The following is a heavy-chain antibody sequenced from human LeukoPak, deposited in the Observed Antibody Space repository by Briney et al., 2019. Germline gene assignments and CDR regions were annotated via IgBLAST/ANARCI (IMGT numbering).Heavy chain of an antibody. Sequence: GGSPRLSCAASGFTFSSYGMHWVRQAPGKGLEWVAVIWYDGSNKYYADSVKGRFTISRDNSKNTLYLQMNSLRAEDTAVYYCAKYSSSWSQYNWFDPWGQGTLVTVSS. CDR1: GFTFSSYG. J-gene: IGHJ5*02. D-gene: IGHD6-13*01. CDR3: AKYSSSWSQYNWFDP. V-gene: IGHV3-33*06. CDR2: IWYDGSNK.